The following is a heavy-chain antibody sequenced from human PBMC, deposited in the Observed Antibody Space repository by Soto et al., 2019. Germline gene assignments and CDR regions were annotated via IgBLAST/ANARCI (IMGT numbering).Heavy chain of an antibody. J-gene: IGHJ4*02. V-gene: IGHV1-3*01. CDR1: GYTFTSYA. CDR2: INAGNGNT. CDR3: ARENGYNDPFDY. Sequence: ASVKVSCKASGYTFTSYAMHWVRQAPGQRLEWMGWINAGNGNTKYSQKFQGRVTITRDTSASTAYMELSSLRSEDTAVYYCARENGYNDPFDYWGQGTLVTVSS. D-gene: IGHD5-12*01.